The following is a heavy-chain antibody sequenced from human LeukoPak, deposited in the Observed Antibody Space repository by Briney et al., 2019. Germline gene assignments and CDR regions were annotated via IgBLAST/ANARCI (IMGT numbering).Heavy chain of an antibody. J-gene: IGHJ3*02. CDR2: IWYDGSDK. CDR3: AREKDDGFDI. CDR1: IFTFSNYG. V-gene: IGHV3-33*01. Sequence: PGGSLRLSCAASIFTFSNYGMHWVRQAPGKGLEWVAVIWYDGSDKYYADSVKGRFTISRDNSKNTLYLQMNSLRAEDTAVYYCAREKDDGFDIWGQGTMVTVSS.